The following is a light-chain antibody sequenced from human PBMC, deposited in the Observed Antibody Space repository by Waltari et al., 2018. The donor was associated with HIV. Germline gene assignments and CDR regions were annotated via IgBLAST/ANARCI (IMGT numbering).Light chain of an antibody. Sequence: SVSGAPGQRVTISCTGSSSNIGAQYAVHWYQHVPGTAPKVLIYGNSDRPSGVPDRFSGSKSGTSASLVITGLQAEDEANYYCQSYDSSLSAWVFGGGTKLTVL. CDR2: GNS. V-gene: IGLV1-40*01. J-gene: IGLJ3*02. CDR3: QSYDSSLSAWV. CDR1: SSNIGAQYA.